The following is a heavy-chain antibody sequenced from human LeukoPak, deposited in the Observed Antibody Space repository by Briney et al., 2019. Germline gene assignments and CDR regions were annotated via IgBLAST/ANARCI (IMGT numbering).Heavy chain of an antibody. V-gene: IGHV3-30*04. J-gene: IGHJ6*03. CDR3: ARDGYYDFWSGYYTGYYYYYMDV. CDR1: GYTFTGYY. CDR2: ISYDGSNK. D-gene: IGHD3-3*01. Sequence: SCKASGYTFTGYYMHWVRQAPGKGLEWVAVISYDGSNKYYADSVKGRFTISRDNSKNTLYLQMNSLRAEDTAVYYCARDGYYDFWSGYYTGYYYYYMDVWGKGTTVTVSS.